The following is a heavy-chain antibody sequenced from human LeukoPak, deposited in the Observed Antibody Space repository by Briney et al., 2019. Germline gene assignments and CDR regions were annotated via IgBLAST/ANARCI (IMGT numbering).Heavy chain of an antibody. Sequence: GGSLRLSCAASGFTFSSYAMHWVRQAPGKGLEWVAVISYDGSNKYYADSVKGRFTISRDNSKNTLYLQMNSLRAEDTAVYYCARDQGAARPGYYFDYWGQGTLVTVSS. V-gene: IGHV3-30-3*01. CDR1: GFTFSSYA. CDR3: ARDQGAARPGYYFDY. CDR2: ISYDGSNK. D-gene: IGHD6-6*01. J-gene: IGHJ4*02.